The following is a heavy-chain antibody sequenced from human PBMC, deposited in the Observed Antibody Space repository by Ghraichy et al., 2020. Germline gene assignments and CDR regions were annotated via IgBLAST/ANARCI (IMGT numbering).Heavy chain of an antibody. D-gene: IGHD3-3*01. CDR1: GGSISSYY. V-gene: IGHV4-59*08. J-gene: IGHJ6*02. CDR2: IYYSGST. Sequence: SETLSLTCTVSGGSISSYYWSWIRQPPGKGLEWIGYIYYSGSTNYNPSLKSRVTISVDTSKNQFSLKLSSVTAADTAVYYCARWREYYYYGMDVWGQGTTVTVSS. CDR3: ARWREYYYYGMDV.